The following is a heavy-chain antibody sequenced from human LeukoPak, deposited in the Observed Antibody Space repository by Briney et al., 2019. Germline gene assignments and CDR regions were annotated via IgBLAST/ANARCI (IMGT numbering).Heavy chain of an antibody. Sequence: ASVKVSCKASGYTFTGYYMHWVRQAPGQGLEWMGWINPNSGGTNYAQKFQGRVTMTRDTSISTAYMELSRLRSDDTAVYYCARVSRFLEWLIYAFDIWGQGTMVTVSS. J-gene: IGHJ3*02. CDR3: ARVSRFLEWLIYAFDI. V-gene: IGHV1-2*02. D-gene: IGHD3-3*01. CDR1: GYTFTGYY. CDR2: INPNSGGT.